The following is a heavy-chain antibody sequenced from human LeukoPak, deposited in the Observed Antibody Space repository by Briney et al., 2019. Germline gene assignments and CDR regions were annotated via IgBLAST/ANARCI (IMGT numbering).Heavy chain of an antibody. J-gene: IGHJ6*03. V-gene: IGHV1-8*01. CDR1: GYTFTSYD. CDR3: ARFSGNPYLGYYYYMDV. Sequence: ASVKVSCKASGYTFTSYDISWVRQATGQGLEWMGWMNPNSGNTGYAQKFQGRVTMTRNTSISTAYMELSSLRSEDTAVYYCARFSGNPYLGYYYYMDVWGKGTTVTISS. D-gene: IGHD3-10*01. CDR2: MNPNSGNT.